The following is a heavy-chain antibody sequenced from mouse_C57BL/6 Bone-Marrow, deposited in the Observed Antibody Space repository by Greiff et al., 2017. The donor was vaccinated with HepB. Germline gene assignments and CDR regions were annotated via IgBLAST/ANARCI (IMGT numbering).Heavy chain of an antibody. V-gene: IGHV1-72*01. Sequence: QVQLKQPGAELVKPGASVKLSCKASGYTFTSYWMHWVKQRPGRGLEWIGRIDPNSGGTKYNEKFKSKATLTVDKPSSTAYMQLSSLTSEDSAVYYCAREFITTVVADWYFDVWGTGTTVTVSS. CDR3: AREFITTVVADWYFDV. CDR1: GYTFTSYW. CDR2: IDPNSGGT. D-gene: IGHD1-1*01. J-gene: IGHJ1*03.